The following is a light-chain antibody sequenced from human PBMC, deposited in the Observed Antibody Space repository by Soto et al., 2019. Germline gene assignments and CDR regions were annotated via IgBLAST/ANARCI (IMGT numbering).Light chain of an antibody. V-gene: IGLV2-8*01. CDR3: SSYAGSNNYV. J-gene: IGLJ1*01. CDR2: EVS. Sequence: QSVLTQPPSASGSPGQSVTISCTGTSGDVGGYNYVSWYQQLPGEAPKLVIYEVSRRPSGVPYRFSGSKSGNTASLTVSGLQTEDEADYYCSSYAGSNNYVFGSGTKVTVL. CDR1: SGDVGGYNY.